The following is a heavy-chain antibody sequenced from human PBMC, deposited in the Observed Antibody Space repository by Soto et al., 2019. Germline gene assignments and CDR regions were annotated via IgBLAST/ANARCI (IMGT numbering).Heavy chain of an antibody. CDR3: ARGAGIVLVPDAIFDS. V-gene: IGHV4-59*11. CDR2: IFYTGKT. D-gene: IGHD2-2*01. CDR1: PDSLNGHY. J-gene: IGHJ4*02. Sequence: QVQLQESGPGLVKPSETLSLTCTVSPDSLNGHYWSWLRQTPGKELEWIGYIFYTGKTNYNSSLKSRVTMTLDTFENQFSLQLTSVTSADPAIYCCARGAGIVLVPDAIFDSWGQGTLVTVSS.